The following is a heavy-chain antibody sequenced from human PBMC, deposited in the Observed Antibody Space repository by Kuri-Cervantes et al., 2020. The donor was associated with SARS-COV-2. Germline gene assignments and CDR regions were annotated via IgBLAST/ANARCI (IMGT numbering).Heavy chain of an antibody. CDR2: ISGSGTGT. Sequence: GGSLRLSCKGSGFMFMNYVMGWVRQAPGRGLEWVSIISGSGTGTYFADSVKGRFTMSRDNAKNSLYLQMNSLRAEDTAVYYCASLGAFDIWGQGTMVTVSS. CDR1: GFMFMNYV. V-gene: IGHV3-23*01. CDR3: ASLGAFDI. J-gene: IGHJ3*02.